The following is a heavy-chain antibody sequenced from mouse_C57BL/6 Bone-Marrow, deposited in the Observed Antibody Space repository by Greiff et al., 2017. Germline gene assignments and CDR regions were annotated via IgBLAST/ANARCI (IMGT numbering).Heavy chain of an antibody. CDR2: ISSGGDYI. Sequence: EVHLVESGEGLVKPGGSLKLSCAASGFTFSSYAMSWVRQTPEKRLEWVAYISSGGDYIYYADTVKGRFTISRDNARNTLYLQMSSLKSEDTAMYYCTRDLDGSSSFDYWGQGTTLTVSS. J-gene: IGHJ2*01. D-gene: IGHD1-1*01. CDR3: TRDLDGSSSFDY. V-gene: IGHV5-9-1*02. CDR1: GFTFSSYA.